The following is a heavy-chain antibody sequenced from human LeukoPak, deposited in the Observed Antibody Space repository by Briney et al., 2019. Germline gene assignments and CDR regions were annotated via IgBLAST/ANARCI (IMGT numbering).Heavy chain of an antibody. CDR3: ARDHYSNYDGFDY. CDR1: GGTFSSYA. V-gene: IGHV1-69*05. D-gene: IGHD4-11*01. Sequence: SSVKVSCKASGGTFSSYAMSWVRQAPGQGLEWVGRIIPLFGTANYAQKFQDRVTITTDESTSTAYMELSSLRSEDTAMYYCARDHYSNYDGFDYWGQGTLVTVSS. CDR2: IIPLFGTA. J-gene: IGHJ4*02.